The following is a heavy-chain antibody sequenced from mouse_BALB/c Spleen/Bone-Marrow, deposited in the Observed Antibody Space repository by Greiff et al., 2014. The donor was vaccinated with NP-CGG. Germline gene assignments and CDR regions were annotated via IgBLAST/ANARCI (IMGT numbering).Heavy chain of an antibody. CDR2: FYPGSGSI. Sequence: QVQLQQSGAGLVKPGASVKLSCKASGYTFTEYIIHWVKQRSGQGLEWIGWFYPGSGSIKYNEKFKVKATLTADKSSSTVYMELNRLSSEDSAVYFCARHESYGNYLYFDVWGAGTTVTVSS. D-gene: IGHD2-10*02. CDR3: ARHESYGNYLYFDV. V-gene: IGHV1-62-2*01. J-gene: IGHJ1*01. CDR1: GYTFTEYI.